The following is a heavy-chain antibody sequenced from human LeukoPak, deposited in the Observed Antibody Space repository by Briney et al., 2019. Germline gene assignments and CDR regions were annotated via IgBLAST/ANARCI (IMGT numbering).Heavy chain of an antibody. CDR2: ISSSDSII. V-gene: IGHV3-48*03. J-gene: IGHJ4*02. CDR3: TGNYYGSGSYADFDY. Sequence: GGSLRLSCAASGFTFSSYEMHWVRQAPGKGLEWVSYISSSDSIIYYADSVKGRFTISRDNAKNSLYLQMNSLRAEDTAVYYCTGNYYGSGSYADFDYWGQGTLVTVSS. D-gene: IGHD3-10*01. CDR1: GFTFSSYE.